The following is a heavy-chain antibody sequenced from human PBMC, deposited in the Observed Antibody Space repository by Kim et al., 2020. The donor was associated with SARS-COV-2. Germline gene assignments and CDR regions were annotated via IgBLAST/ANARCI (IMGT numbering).Heavy chain of an antibody. CDR3: VRLGTAADDYYAFYDL. Sequence: GGSLRLSCTASGFIFNNYALNWVRQAPGRGLEWVSSITGSGGTTYYADSVKGRFTISRDSSTKTMSLDMNSLRVEDSARYYCVRLGTAADDYYAFYDLWGQGTQVTVSS. J-gene: IGHJ4*02. CDR1: GFIFNNYA. D-gene: IGHD3-10*01. V-gene: IGHV3-23*01. CDR2: ITGSGGTT.